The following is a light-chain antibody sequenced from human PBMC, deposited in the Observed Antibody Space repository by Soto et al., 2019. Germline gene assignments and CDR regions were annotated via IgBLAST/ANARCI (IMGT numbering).Light chain of an antibody. CDR3: QQYTSYSPT. J-gene: IGKJ1*01. CDR2: EAS. CDR1: QTISGW. V-gene: IGKV1-5*03. Sequence: DIQMTQSPSTLSASVGDRGTITCRASQTISGWLAWYQQKPGKAPKLLIFEASILESGVPSRFSGSRSGTEFTLTIDSLQSDDFATYYCQQYTSYSPTFGQGTKVEI.